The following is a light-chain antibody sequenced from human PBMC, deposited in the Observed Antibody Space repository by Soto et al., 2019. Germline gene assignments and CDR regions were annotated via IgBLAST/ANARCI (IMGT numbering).Light chain of an antibody. CDR3: SSYTKTSTLYV. V-gene: IGLV2-14*03. CDR2: DVS. CDR1: SSDVGGYKY. Sequence: QSALTQPASVSGSPGQSITISCTGTSSDVGGYKYVSWYQQHPGKAPKIIIYDVSNRPSGVSSRFSGSKSGNTASLTISGLQAEDEADYYCSSYTKTSTLYVFGSGTKVTVL. J-gene: IGLJ1*01.